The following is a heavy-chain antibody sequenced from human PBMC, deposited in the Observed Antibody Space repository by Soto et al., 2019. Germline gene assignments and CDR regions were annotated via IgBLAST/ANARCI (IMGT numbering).Heavy chain of an antibody. CDR2: ISYDGSNK. Sequence: GGSLRLSCAASGFTFSSYAMHWVRQAPGKGLEWVAVISYDGSNKYYADSVKGRFTISRDNSKNTLYLQMNSLRAEDTAVYYCAREEAWIAAAGTNYYYGMDVWGQGTTVTVSS. CDR1: GFTFSSYA. V-gene: IGHV3-30-3*01. CDR3: AREEAWIAAAGTNYYYGMDV. D-gene: IGHD6-13*01. J-gene: IGHJ6*02.